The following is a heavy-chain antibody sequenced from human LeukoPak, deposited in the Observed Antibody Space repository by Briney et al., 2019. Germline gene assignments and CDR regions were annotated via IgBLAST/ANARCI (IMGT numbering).Heavy chain of an antibody. CDR3: ARLSLGYCSSTICYNPDY. V-gene: IGHV4-39*01. CDR2: IYHSGST. J-gene: IGHJ4*02. D-gene: IGHD2-2*02. Sequence: SETLSLTCTVSGGSISSSSYCWGWIRQPPGKGLEWLGSIYHSGSTYYNPSLKSRVTISVDTSKNQFSLKLSSVTAADTAVYYCARLSLGYCSSTICYNPDYWGQGTLVTVSS. CDR1: GGSISSSSYC.